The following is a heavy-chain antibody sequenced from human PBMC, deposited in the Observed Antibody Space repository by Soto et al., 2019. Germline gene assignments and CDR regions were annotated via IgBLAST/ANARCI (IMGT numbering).Heavy chain of an antibody. D-gene: IGHD4-17*01. J-gene: IGHJ5*02. CDR3: AREATVTTPHVGYWFDP. CDR1: GYTFTSYG. V-gene: IGHV1-18*04. CDR2: ISAYNGNT. Sequence: QVQLVQSGAEVKKTGASVKVSCKASGYTFTSYGISWVRQAPGQGLELMGWISAYNGNTNYAQKLHCRVTMTKDTSTSTAYRELRSLRSDDTAVYYCAREATVTTPHVGYWFDPWGQGTLVTVSS.